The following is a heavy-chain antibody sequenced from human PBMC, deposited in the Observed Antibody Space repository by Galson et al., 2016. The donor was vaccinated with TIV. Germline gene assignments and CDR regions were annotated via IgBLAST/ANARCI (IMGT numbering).Heavy chain of an antibody. CDR1: GFTFSNYW. CDR2: INQHGTEK. Sequence: SLRLSCAASGFTFSNYWMLWVRHAPGKGLEWVANINQHGTEKYHVDSVKGRFTISRDKSKNTLSLQMVSLRTEDTAVYYCARDPTGGSYHFDYWGQGALVIVT. D-gene: IGHD3-10*01. V-gene: IGHV3-7*01. J-gene: IGHJ4*02. CDR3: ARDPTGGSYHFDY.